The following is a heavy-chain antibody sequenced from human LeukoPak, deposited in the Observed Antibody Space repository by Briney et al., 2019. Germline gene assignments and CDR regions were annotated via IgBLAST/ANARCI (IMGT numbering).Heavy chain of an antibody. D-gene: IGHD3-3*01. J-gene: IGHJ4*02. Sequence: GASVKVSCKASGGTFSSYAISWVRQAPGQGLEWMGRIIPIFGTANYAQKFQGRVTITTDESTSTAYMELSSLRSEDTAVYHCAREKYYDFWSPPDYWGQGTLVTVSS. CDR3: AREKYYDFWSPPDY. CDR2: IIPIFGTA. V-gene: IGHV1-69*05. CDR1: GGTFSSYA.